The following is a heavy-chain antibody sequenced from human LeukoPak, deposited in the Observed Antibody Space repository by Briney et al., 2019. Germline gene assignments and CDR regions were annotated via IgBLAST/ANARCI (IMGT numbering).Heavy chain of an antibody. CDR3: AGNYDYVWGSYPFDY. J-gene: IGHJ4*02. CDR2: ISSSSSYI. D-gene: IGHD3-16*02. V-gene: IGHV3-21*01. Sequence: PGGSLRLSCAASGFTFSSYSMNWVRQAPGKGLEWVSSISSSSSYIYYADSVKGRFTISRDNAKNSLYLQMNSLRAEDTAVYYCAGNYDYVWGSYPFDYWGQGTLVTVSS. CDR1: GFTFSSYS.